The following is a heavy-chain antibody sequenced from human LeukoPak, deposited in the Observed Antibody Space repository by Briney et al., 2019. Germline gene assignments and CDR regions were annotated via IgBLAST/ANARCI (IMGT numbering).Heavy chain of an antibody. CDR1: GYTFTGYY. D-gene: IGHD4-23*01. CDR3: AIDYGGNSRAFDI. J-gene: IGHJ3*02. V-gene: IGHV1-2*02. Sequence: GASVKVSCKASGYTFTGYYMHWVRQAPGQGLEWMGWINPNSGGTNYAQKFQGRVTMTRDTSISTAYMELSRLRSDDTAVYYCAIDYGGNSRAFDIWGQGTMVTVSS. CDR2: INPNSGGT.